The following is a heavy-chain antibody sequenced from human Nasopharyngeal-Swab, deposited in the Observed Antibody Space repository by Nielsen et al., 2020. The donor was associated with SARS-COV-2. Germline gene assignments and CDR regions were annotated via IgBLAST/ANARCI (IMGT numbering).Heavy chain of an antibody. Sequence: SETLSLTCTVSGGSISSGGYYWSWIRQHPGRGLEWIGYIYYSGSTYYNPSLKSRVTISVDTSKNQFSLKLSSVTAADTAVYYCAREVSGYVNYYYCMDVWGKGTTVTVSS. D-gene: IGHD5-12*01. CDR3: AREVSGYVNYYYCMDV. V-gene: IGHV4-31*03. CDR2: IYYSGST. CDR1: GGSISSGGYY. J-gene: IGHJ6*03.